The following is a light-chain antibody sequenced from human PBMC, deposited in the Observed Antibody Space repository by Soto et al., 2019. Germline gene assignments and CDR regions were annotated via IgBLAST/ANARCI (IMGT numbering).Light chain of an antibody. CDR1: NIDTKN. J-gene: IGLJ1*01. CDR2: DDT. Sequence: SSVLTQPPSVSVAPGQTARISCGGTNIDTKNVQWYHQRPGQAPVLVVYDDTDRPSGIPERFSGSNSGNTATLTIRGVEAGDEADYYCQVWDRSSDRYVFGPGTKLTVL. CDR3: QVWDRSSDRYV. V-gene: IGLV3-21*02.